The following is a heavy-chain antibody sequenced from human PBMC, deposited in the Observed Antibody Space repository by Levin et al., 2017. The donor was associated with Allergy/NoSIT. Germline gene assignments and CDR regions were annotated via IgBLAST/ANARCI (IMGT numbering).Heavy chain of an antibody. Sequence: GGSLRLSCAVSQFTFSTYWMHWVRQAPGKGLVWVSRIDGDGSRTTYADSVKGRFTISRDNAKNMLYLQMNSLRVEDTAVYYCARDVGSRGWYTGGGWFDAWGQGTLVTVSS. V-gene: IGHV3-74*01. CDR3: ARDVGSRGWYTGGGWFDA. CDR2: IDGDGSRT. J-gene: IGHJ5*02. D-gene: IGHD6-19*01. CDR1: QFTFSTYW.